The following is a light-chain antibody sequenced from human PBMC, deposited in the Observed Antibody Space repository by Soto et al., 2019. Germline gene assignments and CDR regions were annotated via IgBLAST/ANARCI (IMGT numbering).Light chain of an antibody. CDR1: RNDISAYDY. CDR2: EVT. J-gene: IGLJ3*02. CDR3: SSYTRGSTLV. V-gene: IGLV2-14*01. Sequence: QSALTQPASVSGSPGQSITISCTGTRNDISAYDYVSWYQQHPDKAPKLIIYEVTNRPSGVSSRFSGSKSGNTASLTISGLQADDEADYYCSSYTRGSTLVFGGGTKLTVL.